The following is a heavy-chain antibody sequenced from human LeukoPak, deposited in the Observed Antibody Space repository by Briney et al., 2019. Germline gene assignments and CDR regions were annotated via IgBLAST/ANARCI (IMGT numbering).Heavy chain of an antibody. CDR3: ARLLGTATTYDY. CDR2: INPDGSQK. Sequence: PGGSLRLSCEASGFTFSTHWMSRVRQAPGKGLEWVASINPDGSQKYYLDSVKGRFTISRDNTKNSLYLQMYSLGAEDTAVYYCARLLGTATTYDYWGQGTLVTVSS. V-gene: IGHV3-7*01. CDR1: GFTFSTHW. J-gene: IGHJ4*02. D-gene: IGHD5-24*01.